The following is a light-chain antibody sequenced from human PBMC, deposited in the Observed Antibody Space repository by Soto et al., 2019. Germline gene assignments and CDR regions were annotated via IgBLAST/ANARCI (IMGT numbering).Light chain of an antibody. CDR1: QSVSSY. CDR2: DAS. CDR3: QQHSNSPLT. V-gene: IGKV3-11*01. J-gene: IGKJ4*01. Sequence: EIMLTQSPATLSLSPGERATLSCRASQSVSSYLAWYQQKPGQAPRLLIYDASNRATGIPARFSGNGSGTDFTLTISRLEPEDFAVYYCQQHSNSPLTFGGGTKVEIK.